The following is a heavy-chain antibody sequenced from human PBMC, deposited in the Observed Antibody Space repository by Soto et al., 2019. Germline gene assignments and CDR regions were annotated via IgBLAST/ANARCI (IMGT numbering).Heavy chain of an antibody. V-gene: IGHV4-4*02. CDR3: ATLPPRIVVVMTDLPT. D-gene: IGHD2-15*01. CDR1: GASISSTYW. J-gene: IGHJ5*02. CDR2: IYHTGTT. Sequence: QLRESGPGLVKPSGTLSLTCFVSGASISSTYWWSWVRQTPGKRLEWIGQIYHTGTTSYNPYPKHRVTISLDKSNNQFSLRLTSMTAADTAVYYCATLPPRIVVVMTDLPTWGQGTLVTVSS.